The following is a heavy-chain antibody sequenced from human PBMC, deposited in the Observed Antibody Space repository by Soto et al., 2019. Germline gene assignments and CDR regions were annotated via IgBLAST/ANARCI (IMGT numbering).Heavy chain of an antibody. CDR3: AILSRTAAGPFDY. J-gene: IGHJ4*02. D-gene: IGHD6-13*01. Sequence: GASVKVSYKASGYTFTSYYMHWVRQAPGQGLEWMGIINPSGGSTSYAQKFQGRVTMTRDTSTSTVYMELSSLRSEDTAVYYCAILSRTAAGPFDYSGPAPLVTVSS. CDR2: INPSGGST. V-gene: IGHV1-46*03. CDR1: GYTFTSYY.